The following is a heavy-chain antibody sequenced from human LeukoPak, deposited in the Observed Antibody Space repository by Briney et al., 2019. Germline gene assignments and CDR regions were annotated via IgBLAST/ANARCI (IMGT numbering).Heavy chain of an antibody. D-gene: IGHD3-3*02. J-gene: IGHJ4*02. V-gene: IGHV4-34*01. CDR2: INHSGST. Sequence: SETLSLTCAVYGGSFSGYYWSWIRQPPGKGLEWIGEINHSGSTNYNPSLKSRVTISVDTSKNQFSLKLSSVTAADTAVYYCARGEPHFWSGFDYWGQGTLVTVSS. CDR3: ARGEPHFWSGFDY. CDR1: GGSFSGYY.